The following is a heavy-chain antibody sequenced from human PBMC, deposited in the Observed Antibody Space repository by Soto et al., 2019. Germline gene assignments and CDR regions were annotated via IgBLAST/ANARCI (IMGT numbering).Heavy chain of an antibody. D-gene: IGHD2-15*01. J-gene: IGHJ4*02. V-gene: IGHV4-61*01. CDR3: ARAGFCRGGSCSFDYVDY. CDR1: GGSVSSSSYY. CDR2: IYYTGST. Sequence: SETLSLTCTVSGGSVSSSSYYWNWIRQPPGKGLECIAYIYYTGSTNYNPSLKSRVTISIETSKNMFSLNMSHVSAPPTAVYYCARAGFCRGGSCSFDYVDYWGQGALVTVSS.